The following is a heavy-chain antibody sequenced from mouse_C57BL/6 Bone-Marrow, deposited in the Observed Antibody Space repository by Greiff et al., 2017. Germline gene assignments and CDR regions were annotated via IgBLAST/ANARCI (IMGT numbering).Heavy chain of an antibody. Sequence: VQLQQPGAELVRPGTSVKLSCKASGYTFTSYWMHWVKQRPGQGLEWIGVIDPSDSYTNYTQKFKGKATLTVDTSSSTAYMQLSSLTSEDSAVYYSARHGSSLFVYWGQGTTLTVSS. CDR1: GYTFTSYW. CDR3: ARHGSSLFVY. V-gene: IGHV1-59*01. CDR2: IDPSDSYT. D-gene: IGHD1-1*01. J-gene: IGHJ2*01.